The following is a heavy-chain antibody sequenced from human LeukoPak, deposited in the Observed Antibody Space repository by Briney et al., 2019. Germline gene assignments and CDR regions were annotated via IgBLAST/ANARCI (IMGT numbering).Heavy chain of an antibody. CDR3: AREGGQLWSRYWYFDL. CDR1: GFTFSSYW. D-gene: IGHD5-18*01. J-gene: IGHJ2*01. CDR2: IKQDGSEK. Sequence: GGSLRLSCAASGFTFSSYWMSWVRQAPGKGLEWVANIKQDGSEKYYVDSVKGRFTISRDNAKNSLYLQMNSLRAEDTAVYYCAREGGQLWSRYWYFDLWGRGTLVTVSS. V-gene: IGHV3-7*01.